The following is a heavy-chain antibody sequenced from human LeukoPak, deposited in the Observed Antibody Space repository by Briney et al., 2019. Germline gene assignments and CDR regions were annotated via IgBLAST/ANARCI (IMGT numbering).Heavy chain of an antibody. V-gene: IGHV1-2*06. CDR2: INPNSGGT. CDR3: ARYSNSQSPFDY. Sequence: ASVKVSCKASGYTFTGYYIHWVRQAPGQGLEWMGRINPNSGGTNYAQKFQGRVTMTRDTSISTAYMELSRLRSDDTAVYYCARYSNSQSPFDYWGQETLVTVSS. D-gene: IGHD4-11*01. J-gene: IGHJ4*02. CDR1: GYTFTGYY.